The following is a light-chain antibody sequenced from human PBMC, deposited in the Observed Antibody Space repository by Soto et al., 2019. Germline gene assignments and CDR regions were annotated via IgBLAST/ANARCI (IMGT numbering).Light chain of an antibody. CDR3: SSYTTRSTVI. V-gene: IGLV2-14*01. CDR1: SSDVGGYNY. J-gene: IGLJ2*01. CDR2: EVS. Sequence: QSVLTQPASVSGSPGQSITISCTGTSSDVGGYNYVSWYRQYAGKAPKLMLYEVSNRPSGVSHRFSGSKSGNTASLTISGLQAEDEADYYCSSYTTRSTVIFGGGTKVTVL.